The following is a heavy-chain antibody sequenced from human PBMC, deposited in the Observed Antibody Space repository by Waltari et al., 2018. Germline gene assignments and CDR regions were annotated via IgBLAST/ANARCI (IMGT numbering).Heavy chain of an antibody. V-gene: IGHV3-30-3*01. D-gene: IGHD6-6*01. Sequence: QVHVVASGGGVVQPGKSLRLSCVTSGFTFGHYAFHWVRQAPGKGLQWVAVISYDGNKQFYEDSVKGRFFISRGDPDNSISLQMNSLRPEDTAVYYCARSRTSSIYFGMDVWGQGTTVTVS. CDR1: GFTFGHYA. CDR2: ISYDGNKQ. J-gene: IGHJ6*02. CDR3: ARSRTSSIYFGMDV.